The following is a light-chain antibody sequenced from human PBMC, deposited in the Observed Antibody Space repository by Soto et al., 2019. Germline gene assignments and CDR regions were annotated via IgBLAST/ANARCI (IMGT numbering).Light chain of an antibody. Sequence: QSVLTQPASVSGSPGQSITISCTGTSSDVGGYNFVSWYQQHPDKAPKLMIYDVTNRPSGVSNRFSGSKSGNTASLTISGLQAEDEADYCCSSYTRISTYVFGTGTKVTVL. J-gene: IGLJ1*01. CDR1: SSDVGGYNF. V-gene: IGLV2-14*01. CDR3: SSYTRISTYV. CDR2: DVT.